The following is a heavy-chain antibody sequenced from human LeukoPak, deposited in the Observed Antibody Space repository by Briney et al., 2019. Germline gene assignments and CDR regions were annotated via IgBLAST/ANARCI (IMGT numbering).Heavy chain of an antibody. J-gene: IGHJ4*02. V-gene: IGHV4-34*01. CDR2: INHSGST. CDR3: ASPIGDPKDY. Sequence: PSETLSLTCAVYGGSFSGYYWSWIRQPPGKGLEWIGEINHSGSTNYNPSLKSRVTISVDTSKNQFSLKLSSVTAADTAVYHCASPIGDPKDYWGQGTLVTVSS. D-gene: IGHD4-17*01. CDR1: GGSFSGYY.